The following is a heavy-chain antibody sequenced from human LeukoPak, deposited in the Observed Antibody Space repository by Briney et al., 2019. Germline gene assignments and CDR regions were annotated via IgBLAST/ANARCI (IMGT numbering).Heavy chain of an antibody. CDR3: ARDLVGAETGFDP. J-gene: IGHJ5*02. V-gene: IGHV4-39*07. CDR1: GGSISSYY. D-gene: IGHD2-15*01. CDR2: VYDFGNA. Sequence: PSETLSLTCTVSGGSISSYYWAWIRQPPEKGLEWIGGVYDFGNAYHNPSLKSRVTISVDTSKNQFFLKLTSVTAADTAVYYCARDLVGAETGFDPWGQGTLVTVSS.